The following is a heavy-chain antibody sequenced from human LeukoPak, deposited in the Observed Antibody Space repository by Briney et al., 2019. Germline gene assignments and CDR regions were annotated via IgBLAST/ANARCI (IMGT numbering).Heavy chain of an antibody. CDR2: INHSGST. V-gene: IGHV4-34*01. D-gene: IGHD2-2*01. CDR1: GGSFSGYY. J-gene: IGHJ5*02. CDR3: ARGDIVVVPAAIPFGSFWFDP. Sequence: SETLSLTCAVYGGSFSGYYWSWIRQPPGKGLEWIGEINHSGSTNYNPSLKSRVTISVDTSKNQFSLKLSSVTAADTAVYYCARGDIVVVPAAIPFGSFWFDPWGQGTLVTVSS.